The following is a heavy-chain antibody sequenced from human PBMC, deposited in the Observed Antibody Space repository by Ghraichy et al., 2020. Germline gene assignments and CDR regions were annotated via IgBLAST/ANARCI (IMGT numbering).Heavy chain of an antibody. CDR2: IIPIFGTA. CDR3: AREIYGTSVAMVL. J-gene: IGHJ4*02. CDR1: GGTFSSYA. Sequence: SVKVSCKASGGTFSSYAISWVRQAPGQGLEWMGGIIPIFGTANYAQKFQGRVTITADESTSTAYMELSSLRSEDTAVYYCAREIYGTSVAMVLWGQGTLVTVSS. V-gene: IGHV1-69*13. D-gene: IGHD3-10*01.